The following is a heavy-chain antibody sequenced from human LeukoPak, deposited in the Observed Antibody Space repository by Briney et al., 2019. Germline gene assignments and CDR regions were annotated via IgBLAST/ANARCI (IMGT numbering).Heavy chain of an antibody. J-gene: IGHJ6*03. V-gene: IGHV3-48*01. D-gene: IGHD4-17*01. CDR1: GFTFSSYS. CDR2: ISTSSSTI. Sequence: GGSLRLSCAASGFTFSSYSMNWVRQAPGKGLEWVSYISTSSSTIYYADSVKGRFTISRDNAKNSLYLQMNSLRAEDTAVYYCARARTVYYYYMDVWGKGTRVTVS. CDR3: ARARTVYYYYMDV.